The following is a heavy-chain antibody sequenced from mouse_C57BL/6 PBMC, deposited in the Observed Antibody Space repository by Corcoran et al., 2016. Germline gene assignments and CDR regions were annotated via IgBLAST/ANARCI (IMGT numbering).Heavy chain of an antibody. CDR3: ARHDYWFAY. J-gene: IGHJ3*01. V-gene: IGHV1-26*01. CDR1: GYTFTNYY. CDR2: INPNNGGT. Sequence: EVQLQQSGPELRKPGASVKISCKASGYTFTNYYMNWVKQSNGKSLECIGDINPNNGGTSYNQKFKGKATLTVDKSSSTAYMELRSLTSEDSAVYYCARHDYWFAYWGQGTLVTVSA. D-gene: IGHD2-4*01.